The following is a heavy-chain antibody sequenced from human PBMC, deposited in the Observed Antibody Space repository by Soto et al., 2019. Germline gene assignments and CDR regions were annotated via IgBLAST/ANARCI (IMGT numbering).Heavy chain of an antibody. CDR2: IKSKSDGETT. CDR3: TRERYCSSTTCPSAFDL. V-gene: IGHV3-15*01. J-gene: IGHJ3*01. Sequence: GGSLRLSCTASGFSFKFDWMDWVRQAPGKGLEWVGRIKSKSDGETTDYAAPVKGRFTMSRHDSENTLYLQMNSLKTEDTAVYYCTRERYCSSTTCPSAFDLWGQGTMVTVSS. CDR1: GFSFKFDW. D-gene: IGHD2-2*01.